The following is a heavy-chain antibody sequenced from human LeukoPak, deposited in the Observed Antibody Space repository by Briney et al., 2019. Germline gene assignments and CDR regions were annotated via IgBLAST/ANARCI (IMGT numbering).Heavy chain of an antibody. CDR2: IYTSGST. CDR1: GGSISGYY. J-gene: IGHJ4*02. D-gene: IGHD3-22*01. Sequence: ASETLSLTCTVSGGSISGYYCSWVRQPAGKGLEWIGRIYTSGSTNYNPSLKSRVTISVDTSKNQFSLKLSSVTAADTAVYYCARVMYYYDSSGYYGYYFDYWGQGTLVTVSS. CDR3: ARVMYYYDSSGYYGYYFDY. V-gene: IGHV4-4*07.